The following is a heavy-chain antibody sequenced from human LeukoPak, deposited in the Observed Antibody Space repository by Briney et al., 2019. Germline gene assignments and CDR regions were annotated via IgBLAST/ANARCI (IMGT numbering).Heavy chain of an antibody. Sequence: SATLSLTCTVAGGSISSYYWSWIRQPAGKVLEWIGLIYTSGSTNYNPSLKSRVTMSVDTSKIQFSLKLSSVTAADTAVYYCARDISSGYSNWFDPWGQGTLVTVPS. CDR3: ARDISSGYSNWFDP. J-gene: IGHJ5*02. CDR2: IYTSGST. V-gene: IGHV4-4*07. D-gene: IGHD3-22*01. CDR1: GGSISSYY.